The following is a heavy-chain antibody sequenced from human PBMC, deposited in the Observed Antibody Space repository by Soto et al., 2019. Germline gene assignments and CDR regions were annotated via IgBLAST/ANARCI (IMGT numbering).Heavy chain of an antibody. J-gene: IGHJ4*02. CDR2: MSGSGSST. Sequence: ESGGGLEQPGGSLRLSCTASGFTFSSYAMSWVRQAPGKGLEWVSGMSGSGSSTYYADSVKGRFTISRDNSKNTLYLQMNSLRAEDTAVYYCAKHDESLLWFANFDYWGQGTLVTVSS. CDR1: GFTFSSYA. V-gene: IGHV3-23*01. D-gene: IGHD3-10*01. CDR3: AKHDESLLWFANFDY.